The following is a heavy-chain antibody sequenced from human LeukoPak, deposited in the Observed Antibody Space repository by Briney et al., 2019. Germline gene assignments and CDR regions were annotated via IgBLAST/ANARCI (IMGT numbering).Heavy chain of an antibody. V-gene: IGHV3-7*01. D-gene: IGHD5-18*01. CDR3: ARDAGYGYDRFDY. CDR2: IKEDGSDK. Sequence: PSETLSLTCTVSGGSISNYYWSWIRQPPGKGLEWVANIKEDGSDKNYVVSMKGRFTISRDNAKNSLYLQMNSLRAEDTAVYYCARDAGYGYDRFDYWGQGTQVTVSS. J-gene: IGHJ4*02. CDR1: GGSISNYY.